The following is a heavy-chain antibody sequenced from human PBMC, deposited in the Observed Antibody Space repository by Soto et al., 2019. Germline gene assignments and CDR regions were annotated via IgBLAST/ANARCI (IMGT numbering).Heavy chain of an antibody. V-gene: IGHV1-18*01. J-gene: IGHJ6*03. D-gene: IGHD6-19*01. CDR3: ARDRGVAPPVAGNTHYYYYMDV. Sequence: QDQLVQSGAEVKKPGASVTVSCKASGYSFTNYGVTWVRQAPGQGLEWMGWISAFNGNTHYAQNLQGRVTMTTDGSTSTAYMELRSLRSDDTAVYYCARDRGVAPPVAGNTHYYYYMDVWGKGTTVTVSS. CDR2: ISAFNGNT. CDR1: GYSFTNYG.